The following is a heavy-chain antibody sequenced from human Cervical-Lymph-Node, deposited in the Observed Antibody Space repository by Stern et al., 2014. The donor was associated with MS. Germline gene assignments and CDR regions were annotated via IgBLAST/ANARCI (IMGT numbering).Heavy chain of an antibody. CDR1: GYTFTGNY. J-gene: IGHJ4*02. V-gene: IGHV1-2*06. CDR2: INPNSGDT. Sequence: QVQLVQSGAEVKKPGASVKVSCKASGYTFTGNYMHWVRQAPGQGLEWMGRINPNSGDTDYAQKFQGRVTMTRDTSISTAYMELSRLRYDDTAVYYCARSDANYFGVDDSWGQGTLVTVSS. CDR3: ARSDANYFGVDDS. D-gene: IGHD4/OR15-4a*01.